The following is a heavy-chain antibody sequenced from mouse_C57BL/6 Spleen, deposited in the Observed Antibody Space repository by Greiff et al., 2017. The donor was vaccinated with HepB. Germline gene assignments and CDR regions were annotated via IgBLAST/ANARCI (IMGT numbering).Heavy chain of an antibody. V-gene: IGHV1-53*01. J-gene: IGHJ2*01. D-gene: IGHD2-5*01. CDR2: INPSNGGT. CDR3: AREGYSNYDYFDY. CDR1: GYTFTSYW. Sequence: VQLQQPGTELVKPGASVKLSCKASGYTFTSYWMHWVKQRPGQGLEWIGNINPSNGGTNYNEKFKSKATLTVDKSSSTAYMQLSSLTSEDSAVYYCAREGYSNYDYFDYWGQGTTLTVSS.